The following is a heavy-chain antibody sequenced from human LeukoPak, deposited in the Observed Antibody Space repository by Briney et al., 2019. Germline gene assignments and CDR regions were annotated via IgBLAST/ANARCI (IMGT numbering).Heavy chain of an antibody. D-gene: IGHD3-16*01. J-gene: IGHJ4*02. V-gene: IGHV3-23*01. CDR3: AKPRINVEGIFDY. CDR2: ISGSCGST. Sequence: PGGSLRLSCAASVFTFSRYAMSWVRQAPGKGLAGVSGISGSCGSTYYADSVKGRFNLFRDNSKTTLYLQLNRLRAEDSAVYYCAKPRINVEGIFDYWGQGTLVTVSS. CDR1: VFTFSRYA.